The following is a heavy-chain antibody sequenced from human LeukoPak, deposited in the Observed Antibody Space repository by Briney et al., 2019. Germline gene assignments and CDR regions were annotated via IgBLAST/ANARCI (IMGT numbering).Heavy chain of an antibody. Sequence: ASVKVSCKASGYTFINYGITWVRQAPGQGREGMGWISAYNSAYNGNTHYAQRLQGRVTMTTDTSTNTGYMELRSLRSDDTAVYYCAREYGSGSYTGIDYWGQGTLVTVSS. CDR2: ISAYNSAYNGNT. J-gene: IGHJ4*02. D-gene: IGHD3-10*01. V-gene: IGHV1-18*01. CDR1: GYTFINYG. CDR3: AREYGSGSYTGIDY.